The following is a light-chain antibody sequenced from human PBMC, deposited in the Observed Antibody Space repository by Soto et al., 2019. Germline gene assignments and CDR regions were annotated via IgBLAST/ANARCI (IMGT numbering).Light chain of an antibody. CDR1: QSIVNY. Sequence: DVQLTQSPSTLSASVGDRVAITCQASQSIVNYLNCFQFRPGKAPQLLISEASHFEPGVPSRFSGERSGTDYTLIINNLQPEDFATYYCQQYEELPLTFGGGTRV. CDR2: EAS. J-gene: IGKJ4*01. CDR3: QQYEELPLT. V-gene: IGKV1-33*01.